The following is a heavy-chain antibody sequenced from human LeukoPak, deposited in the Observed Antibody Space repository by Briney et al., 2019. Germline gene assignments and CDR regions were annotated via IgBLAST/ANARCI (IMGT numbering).Heavy chain of an antibody. V-gene: IGHV3-53*01. CDR1: GFTVSSTY. CDR2: LYSGGST. D-gene: IGHD3-3*01. Sequence: GGSLRLSCAASGFTVSSTYMSWVRQAPGKGLEWVSTLYSGGSTHYADSVKGRFTISRDNSKNTLYLQMNSLRVEDTAVYYCATSGIGHYYFDFWGQGALVTVSS. J-gene: IGHJ4*02. CDR3: ATSGIGHYYFDF.